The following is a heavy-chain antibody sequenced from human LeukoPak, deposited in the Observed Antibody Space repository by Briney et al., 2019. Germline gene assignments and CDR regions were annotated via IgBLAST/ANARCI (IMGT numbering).Heavy chain of an antibody. CDR1: GGSMSSYY. CDR2: IYYSGST. CDR3: ARGARAGYNLEPFDY. Sequence: SETLSLTCTVSGGSMSSYYWSWIRQPPGKGLEWSGYIYYSGSTKYNPSLKSRVTISVDTSKNQFSLKLSSVTAADTAVYYCARGARAGYNLEPFDYWGQGTLVTVSS. V-gene: IGHV4-59*08. J-gene: IGHJ4*02. D-gene: IGHD5-24*01.